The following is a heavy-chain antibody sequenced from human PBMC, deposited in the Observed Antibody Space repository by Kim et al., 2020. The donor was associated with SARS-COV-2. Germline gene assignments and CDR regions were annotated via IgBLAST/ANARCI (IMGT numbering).Heavy chain of an antibody. CDR2: INTNTGNP. J-gene: IGHJ6*02. CDR3: AREGDQLLQHVKTYYYYYGMDV. CDR1: GYTFTSYA. V-gene: IGHV7-4-1*02. D-gene: IGHD2-2*01. Sequence: ASVKVSCKASGYTFTSYAMNWVRQAPGQGLEWMGWINTNTGNPTYVQGFTGRFVFSLDTSVSTAYLQISSLKAEDTAVYYCAREGDQLLQHVKTYYYYYGMDVWGQGTTVTVSS.